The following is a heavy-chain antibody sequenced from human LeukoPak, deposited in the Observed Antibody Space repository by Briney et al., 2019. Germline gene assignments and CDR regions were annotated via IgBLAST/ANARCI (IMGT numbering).Heavy chain of an antibody. Sequence: KTSETLSLTCTVSGGSISSGGYYWSWIRQHPGKGLEWIGYIYYSGSTYYNPSLKSRVTISVDTSKNQFSLKLSSVTAADTAVYYCAREGEDGRHDWGQGTLVTVSS. CDR2: IYYSGST. V-gene: IGHV4-31*03. CDR1: GGSISSGGYY. J-gene: IGHJ4*02. CDR3: AREGEDGRHD. D-gene: IGHD5-24*01.